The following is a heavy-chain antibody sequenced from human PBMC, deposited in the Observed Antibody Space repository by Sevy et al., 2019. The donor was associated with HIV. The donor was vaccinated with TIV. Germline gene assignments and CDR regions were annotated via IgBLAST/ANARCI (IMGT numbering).Heavy chain of an antibody. D-gene: IGHD2-2*02. CDR3: ARVLCTSCYRGIYYFDY. CDR2: IKQEESEE. CDR1: GFTFRRYW. J-gene: IGHJ4*02. Sequence: GGSLRLSCAASGFTFRRYWMNWVRQAPGKGLEWVASIKQEESEEYYVDSVKGRFTISRDNAKNSLYLQMGSLRVEDTVVFYCARVLCTSCYRGIYYFDYWGQGTLVTVSS. V-gene: IGHV3-7*01.